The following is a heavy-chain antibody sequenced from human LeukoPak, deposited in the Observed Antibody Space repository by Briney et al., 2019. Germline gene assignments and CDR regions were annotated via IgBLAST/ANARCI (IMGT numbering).Heavy chain of an antibody. V-gene: IGHV3-33*01. CDR3: ARGDYSSSWYVHY. J-gene: IGHJ4*02. D-gene: IGHD6-13*01. CDR1: GFTFSSYG. CDR2: IWYDGSNK. Sequence: GGSLRLSCAASGFTFSSYGMHWVRQAPGKGLEWVAVIWYDGSNKYYADSVKGRFTISRDNSKNTLYLQMNSLRAEDTAVYYCARGDYSSSWYVHYWGQGTLVTVSS.